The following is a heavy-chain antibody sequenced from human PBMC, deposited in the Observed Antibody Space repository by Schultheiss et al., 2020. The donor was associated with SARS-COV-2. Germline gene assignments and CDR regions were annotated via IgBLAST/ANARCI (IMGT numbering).Heavy chain of an antibody. CDR3: AKGPITIFGVVTPPYYFDY. D-gene: IGHD3-3*01. CDR2: ISSSGSTI. CDR1: GFTFSSYA. V-gene: IGHV3-48*04. Sequence: GGSLRLSCAASGFTFSSYAMSWVRQAPGKGLEWVSYISSSGSTIYYADSVKGRFTISRDNAKNTLYLQMNSLRAEDTAVYYCAKGPITIFGVVTPPYYFDYWGQGTLVTVSS. J-gene: IGHJ4*02.